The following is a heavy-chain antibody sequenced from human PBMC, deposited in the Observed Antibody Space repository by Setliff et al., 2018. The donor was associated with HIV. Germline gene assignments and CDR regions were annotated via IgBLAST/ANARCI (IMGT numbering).Heavy chain of an antibody. J-gene: IGHJ4*02. Sequence: ASVKVSCKASGYTFTSYDINWVRQATGQGLEWMGWMNPNSGNTGYAQKFQGRVTMTRNTSISTAYMELSSLRSEDTAVYYCARDFGRFGELYSDYWGQGTLVTVSS. CDR2: MNPNSGNT. D-gene: IGHD3-10*01. CDR1: GYTFTSYD. CDR3: ARDFGRFGELYSDY. V-gene: IGHV1-8*01.